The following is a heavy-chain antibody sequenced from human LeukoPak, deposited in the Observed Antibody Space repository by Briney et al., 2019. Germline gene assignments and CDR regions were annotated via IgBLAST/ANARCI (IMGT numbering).Heavy chain of an antibody. Sequence: GRSLRLSCAASGFTFSSYGMHWVRQAPGKGLEWVAVISYDGSNKYYADSVKGRFTISRDNSKNTLYLQMNSLRAEDTAVYYCASAHYDYVWGSYRHSNFDYWGQGTLVTVSS. CDR2: ISYDGSNK. CDR3: ASAHYDYVWGSYRHSNFDY. J-gene: IGHJ4*02. V-gene: IGHV3-30*03. CDR1: GFTFSSYG. D-gene: IGHD3-16*02.